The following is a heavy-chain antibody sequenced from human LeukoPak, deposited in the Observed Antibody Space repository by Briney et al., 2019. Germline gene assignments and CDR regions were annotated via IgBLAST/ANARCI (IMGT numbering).Heavy chain of an antibody. V-gene: IGHV3-74*01. D-gene: IGHD6-19*01. J-gene: IGHJ4*02. CDR2: INTDGSST. CDR1: GFTFNNYW. Sequence: GGSLRLSCAASGFTFNNYWMHWVRQAPGKGLVWVSRINTDGSSTNYADSVKGRFTISRDNAKNTLYLQMDSLRVEDTAVYYCARPSQLALFNYWGQGTLVTVSS. CDR3: ARPSQLALFNY.